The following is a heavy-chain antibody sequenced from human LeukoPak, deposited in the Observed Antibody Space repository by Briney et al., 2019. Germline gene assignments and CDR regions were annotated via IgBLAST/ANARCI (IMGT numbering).Heavy chain of an antibody. CDR3: ARGPIYTSGWYYYYYMDV. Sequence: GGSLRLSCAASGFTFSSYDMHWVRQAPGKGLKWVALASYGGSNKYYADSVKGRFTISRDNSKNTLYLEMNSLRVEDTDVYYCARGPIYTSGWYYYYYMDVWGKGTTVTVSS. D-gene: IGHD6-19*01. J-gene: IGHJ6*03. CDR1: GFTFSSYD. CDR2: ASYGGSNK. V-gene: IGHV3-30*04.